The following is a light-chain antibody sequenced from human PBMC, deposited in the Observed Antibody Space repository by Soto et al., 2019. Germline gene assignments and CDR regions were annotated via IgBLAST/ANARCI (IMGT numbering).Light chain of an antibody. CDR2: KAT. V-gene: IGKV1-5*03. CDR1: QSITTW. Sequence: DIQMTQSPSTLSASVGDRVTITCRASQSITTWLAWYQQKPGKALKLLIYKATNLQSRVPSRFSGSGPGTESSLTISGLQPEDFAISYYQQYNDYQYSFGQGTKLEIK. CDR3: QQYNDYQYS. J-gene: IGKJ2*01.